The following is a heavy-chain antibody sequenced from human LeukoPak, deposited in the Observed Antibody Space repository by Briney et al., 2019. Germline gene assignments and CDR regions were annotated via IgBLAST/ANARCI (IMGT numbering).Heavy chain of an antibody. CDR3: ARVSCSSTSCSLSY. CDR1: GYTFTSYG. Sequence: VASVKVSCKASGYTFTSYGISWVRQAPGQGLEWMGWISAYNGNTNYAQKLQGRVTMTTDTSTSTVYMELSSLRSEDTAVYYCARVSCSSTSCSLSYWGQGTLVTVSS. V-gene: IGHV1-18*01. CDR2: ISAYNGNT. J-gene: IGHJ4*02. D-gene: IGHD2-2*01.